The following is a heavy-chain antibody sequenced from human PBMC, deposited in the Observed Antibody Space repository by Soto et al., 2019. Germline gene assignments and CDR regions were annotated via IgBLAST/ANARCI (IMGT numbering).Heavy chain of an antibody. J-gene: IGHJ6*02. V-gene: IGHV1-18*04. Sequence: ASVKVSCKASGYTFTSYGISCVRQAPGQGLEWMGWISAYNGNTNYAQKLQGRVTMTTDTSTSTAYMELRSLRSDDTAVYYCARSRGLDFWSGYPGDYYGMDVWGQGTLVTVSS. CDR2: ISAYNGNT. CDR3: ARSRGLDFWSGYPGDYYGMDV. D-gene: IGHD3-3*01. CDR1: GYTFTSYG.